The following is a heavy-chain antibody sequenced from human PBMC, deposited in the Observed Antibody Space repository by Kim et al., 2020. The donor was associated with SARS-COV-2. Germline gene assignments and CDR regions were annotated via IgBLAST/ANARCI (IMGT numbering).Heavy chain of an antibody. CDR3: ATYRVGGLFDY. V-gene: IGHV4-59*01. D-gene: IGHD1-26*01. Sequence: SETLSLTCTVSGGSISSYYWSWIRQPPGKGLEWIGYIYYSGSTNYNPSLKSRVTISVDTSKNQFSLKLSSVTAADTAVYYCATYRVGGLFDYWGQGTLVTVSS. CDR1: GGSISSYY. J-gene: IGHJ4*02. CDR2: IYYSGST.